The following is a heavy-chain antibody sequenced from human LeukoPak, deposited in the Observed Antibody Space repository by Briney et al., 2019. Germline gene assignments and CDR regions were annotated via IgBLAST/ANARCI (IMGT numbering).Heavy chain of an antibody. CDR2: IWYDGSNK. D-gene: IGHD5-24*01. CDR3: ARDVETTNWFDP. CDR1: GFTFSSYD. V-gene: IGHV3-33*01. J-gene: IGHJ5*02. Sequence: PGRSLRLSCAASGFTFSSYDMHWVRQAPGKGLEWVAVIWYDGSNKYYADSVKGRFTISRDNSKNTLYLQMNSLRAEDTAVYYCARDVETTNWFDPWGQGTLVTVSS.